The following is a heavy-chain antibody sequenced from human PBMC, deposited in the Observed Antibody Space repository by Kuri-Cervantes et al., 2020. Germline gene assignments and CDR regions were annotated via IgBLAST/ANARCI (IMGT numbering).Heavy chain of an antibody. D-gene: IGHD3-16*01. Sequence: ASVKVSCKASGYTFTSYSISWVRQAPGQGLEWMGWINAYNGNTNYAQKLQGRVTMTTDTSTSTAYMELRSLRSDDTAVYYCARADGGGWKTYYFDYWGQGTLVTVSS. J-gene: IGHJ4*02. CDR2: INAYNGNT. V-gene: IGHV1-18*01. CDR3: ARADGGGWKTYYFDY. CDR1: GYTFTSYS.